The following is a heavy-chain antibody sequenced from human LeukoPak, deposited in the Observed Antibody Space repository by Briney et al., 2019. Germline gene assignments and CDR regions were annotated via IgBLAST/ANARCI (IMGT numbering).Heavy chain of an antibody. CDR3: ARGASLYSIVPFDI. V-gene: IGHV3-30-3*01. D-gene: IGHD4-11*01. CDR2: ISYDGSNK. Sequence: PGRSLRLSCAASGFTFSSYAMHWVRQAPGKGLEWVAVISYDGSNKYYADSVKGRFTISRDNSKNTLYVQMNSLSDEDTAFYYCARGASLYSIVPFDIWGQGTKVTVSS. CDR1: GFTFSSYA. J-gene: IGHJ3*02.